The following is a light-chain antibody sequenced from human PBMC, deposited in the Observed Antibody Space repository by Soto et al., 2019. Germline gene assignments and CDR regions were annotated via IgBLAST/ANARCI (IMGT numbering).Light chain of an antibody. V-gene: IGKV3-11*01. Sequence: EIVMTQPPATLSLSPWERATLSCRATQSVGKYLVWYQQKPGQAPRLLIYDASNRATGIPARFSGSGSGTDFTLTISSLEPEDVAVYYCQQRGNRPPWTFGQGTKVDI. CDR2: DAS. CDR3: QQRGNRPPWT. J-gene: IGKJ1*01. CDR1: QSVGKY.